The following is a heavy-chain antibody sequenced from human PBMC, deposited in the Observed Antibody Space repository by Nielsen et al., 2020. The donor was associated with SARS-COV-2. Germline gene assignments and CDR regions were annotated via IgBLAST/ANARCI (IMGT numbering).Heavy chain of an antibody. D-gene: IGHD6-13*01. Sequence: GESLKISCAASGFTFNTYGMHWVRQAPGKGLEWVGRIKAKTDGETTVYAAPVQGRFTISRDDSEMTLYLQMDSLEIEDTGVYYCSTGGVAAVGTYYYYYGMDVWGQGTTVAVSS. CDR3: STGGVAAVGTYYYYYGMDV. CDR1: GFTFNTYG. J-gene: IGHJ6*02. CDR2: IKAKTDGETT. V-gene: IGHV3-15*01.